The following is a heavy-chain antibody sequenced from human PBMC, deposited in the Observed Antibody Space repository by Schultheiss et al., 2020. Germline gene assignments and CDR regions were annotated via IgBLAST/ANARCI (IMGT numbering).Heavy chain of an antibody. V-gene: IGHV3-23*01. D-gene: IGHD1-7*01. CDR2: ITGSGGTT. J-gene: IGHJ4*02. Sequence: GGSLRLSCAASGFSFSRYAMSWVRQAPGKGLEWVSGITGSGGTTYYVESVEGRFTISRDNSKNTLYLQMNSLRAEDTAVYYCAKALTGTTAFDYWGQGTLVTVSS. CDR1: GFSFSRYA. CDR3: AKALTGTTAFDY.